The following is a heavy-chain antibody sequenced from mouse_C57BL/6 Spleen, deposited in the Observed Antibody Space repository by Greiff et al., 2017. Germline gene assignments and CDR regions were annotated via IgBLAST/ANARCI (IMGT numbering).Heavy chain of an antibody. CDR1: GFNIKNPY. J-gene: IGHJ2*01. V-gene: IGHV14-3*01. D-gene: IGHD2-3*01. CDR3: ARGGYYEDY. Sequence: VQLQQSVAELVRPGASVKLSCTASGFNIKNPYMHWVKQRPEQGLEWIGRIDPANGNTKYAPKFQGKATITADTSSNTAYLQLSSLTSEDTAIYYCARGGYYEDYWGQGTTLTVSS. CDR2: IDPANGNT.